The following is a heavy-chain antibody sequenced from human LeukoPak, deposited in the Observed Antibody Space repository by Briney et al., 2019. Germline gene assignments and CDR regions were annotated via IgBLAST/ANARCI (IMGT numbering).Heavy chain of an antibody. D-gene: IGHD3-3*01. Sequence: ASVKVSCKASGGTFTSYGICLVRQAPGQGLEWMGWISAYNGNTNYAQKLQGRVTMTTDTSTSTAYMELRSLRSDDTAVYYCARVYYDFWSGYYTDVYDYWGQGTLVTVSS. CDR3: ARVYYDFWSGYYTDVYDY. J-gene: IGHJ4*02. CDR2: ISAYNGNT. CDR1: GGTFTSYG. V-gene: IGHV1-18*01.